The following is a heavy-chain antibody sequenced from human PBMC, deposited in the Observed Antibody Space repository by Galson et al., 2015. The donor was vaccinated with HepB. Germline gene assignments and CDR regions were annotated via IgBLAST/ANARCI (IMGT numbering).Heavy chain of an antibody. D-gene: IGHD6-25*01. CDR1: GGTFSTYA. CDR2: IIPIFGTA. V-gene: IGHV1-69*13. J-gene: IGHJ5*02. Sequence: SVKVSCKASGGTFSTYAITWVRQAPGQGLEWMGGIIPIFGTANYAQRFQDRVTITADESTNTAYMELSSLRSDDTAVYYCAKTDAAELRWFHPWGPGTLVTVS. CDR3: AKTDAAELRWFHP.